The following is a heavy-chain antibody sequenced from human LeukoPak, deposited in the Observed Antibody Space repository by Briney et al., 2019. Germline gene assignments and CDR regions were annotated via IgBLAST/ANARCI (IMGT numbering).Heavy chain of an antibody. J-gene: IGHJ1*01. Sequence: SGGSLRLSCAASGFTFSSFAMSWLPQAPGKGLEGFSSVTDSGGRTFYADSVRGRFTISRDNSNNTLYLQVNSLRVEDTAVYYCAKDPYYHDGSGYYYEYFHQWGQGTLVVVSS. CDR2: VTDSGGRT. CDR3: AKDPYYHDGSGYYYEYFHQ. CDR1: GFTFSSFA. V-gene: IGHV3-23*01. D-gene: IGHD3-22*01.